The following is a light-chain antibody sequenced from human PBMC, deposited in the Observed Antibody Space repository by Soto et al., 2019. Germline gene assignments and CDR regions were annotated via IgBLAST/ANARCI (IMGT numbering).Light chain of an antibody. Sequence: EIVLTQSPGTLSLSPGETATLSCRASQSISVTYLAWYQQKPGQAPRLPIYGASTRATGIPARFSASRSGTEFTLTINSLQSEDFAVYYCQQYNDWPLTFGGGTKVEIK. V-gene: IGKV3-15*01. CDR1: QSISVTY. J-gene: IGKJ4*01. CDR2: GAS. CDR3: QQYNDWPLT.